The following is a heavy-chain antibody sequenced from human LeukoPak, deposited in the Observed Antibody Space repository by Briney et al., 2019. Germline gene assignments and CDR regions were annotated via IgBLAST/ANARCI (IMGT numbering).Heavy chain of an antibody. J-gene: IGHJ4*02. Sequence: GGSLRLSCAASGFTFSNYCMHWVRQAPGKGLVWVSRINSDGSSTNYADSVKGRFTISRDNAKNTLYLQMNSLRAEDTAVYYCALLDRGVVFDYWGQGTLVTVSS. CDR1: GFTFSNYC. V-gene: IGHV3-74*01. D-gene: IGHD3-10*01. CDR2: INSDGSST. CDR3: ALLDRGVVFDY.